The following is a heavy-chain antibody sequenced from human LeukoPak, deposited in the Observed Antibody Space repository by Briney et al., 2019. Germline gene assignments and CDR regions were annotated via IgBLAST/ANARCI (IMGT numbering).Heavy chain of an antibody. D-gene: IGHD6-13*01. J-gene: IGHJ4*02. CDR1: GGTFSSYA. V-gene: IGHV1-69*13. CDR2: IIPIFGTA. CDR3: ASRPRSSSWTDY. Sequence: SVKVSCKASGGTFSSYAISWVRQAPGQGLEWMGGIIPIFGTANYAQKFQGRVTITADESTSTAYMELSSLRSEDTAVYYCASRPRSSSWTDYWGQGTLVTFSS.